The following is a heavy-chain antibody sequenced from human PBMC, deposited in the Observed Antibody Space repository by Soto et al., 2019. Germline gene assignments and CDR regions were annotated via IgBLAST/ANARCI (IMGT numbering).Heavy chain of an antibody. CDR1: GLTFSTCA. CDR3: APRLTIFGIVKVTNRFHP. D-gene: IGHD3-3*01. V-gene: IGHV3-23*01. Sequence: PGGSLRLSCTASGLTFSTCAMSWVRQSPGKGLEWVSTISGNGGATFYADSVKGRSTISRDNSQKTLYLQMNGLRAEDPAVYHCAPRLTIFGIVKVTNRFHPWGQGTLVTVSS. J-gene: IGHJ5*02. CDR2: ISGNGGAT.